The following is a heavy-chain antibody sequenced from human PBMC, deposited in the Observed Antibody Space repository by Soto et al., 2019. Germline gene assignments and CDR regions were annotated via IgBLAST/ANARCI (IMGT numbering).Heavy chain of an antibody. CDR1: GGTFSSYA. J-gene: IGHJ6*02. V-gene: IGHV1-69*13. CDR3: ARENRYYYGMDV. CDR2: IIPIFGTA. Sequence: SVKVSCKASGGTFSSYAISWVRQAPGQGLEWMGGIIPIFGTANYAQKFQGRVTITADESTSTAYMELSSLRSEDTAVYYCARENRYYYGMDVWGQGTTVTVSS.